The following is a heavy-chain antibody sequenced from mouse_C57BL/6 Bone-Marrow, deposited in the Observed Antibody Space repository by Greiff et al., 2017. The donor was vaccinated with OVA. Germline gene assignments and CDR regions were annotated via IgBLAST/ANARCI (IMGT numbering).Heavy chain of an antibody. CDR3: ARQTNYYGDY. CDR2: ISSGGSYT. Sequence: EVKLVESGGDLVKPGGSLKLSCAASGFTFSSYGMSWVRQTPDKRLEWVATISSGGSYTYYPDSVPGRFTISRDNAKNTLYLQMSSLKSEDTAMDYCARQTNYYGDYWGQGTTLTVSS. CDR1: GFTFSSYG. J-gene: IGHJ2*01. V-gene: IGHV5-6*01. D-gene: IGHD1-1*01.